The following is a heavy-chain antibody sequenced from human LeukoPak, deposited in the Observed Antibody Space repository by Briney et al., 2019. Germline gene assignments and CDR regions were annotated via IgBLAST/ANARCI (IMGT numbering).Heavy chain of an antibody. CDR3: ARARPVPAAIPGWFDP. CDR1: GGSISSGSYY. V-gene: IGHV4-61*02. Sequence: SETLSLTCTVSGGSISSGSYYWSWIRQPAGKGLEWIGRIYTSGSTNYNPSLKSRVTISVDTSKNQFSLKLSSVTAADTAVYYCARARPVPAAIPGWFDPWGQGTLVTVSS. CDR2: IYTSGST. D-gene: IGHD2-2*01. J-gene: IGHJ5*02.